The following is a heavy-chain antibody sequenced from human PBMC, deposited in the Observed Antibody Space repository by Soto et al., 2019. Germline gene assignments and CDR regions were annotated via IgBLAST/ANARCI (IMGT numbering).Heavy chain of an antibody. Sequence: QVQLQESGPGLVTPSETLSLTCTVSGDSVSTGPSYWSWIRQPPGKGLECIAFIYNSATTYYNPSFRSRVTISVGTSNNQFSLKLTSVTAADTGVYYCARGRGYGYGIDYWGQGILVSVSS. D-gene: IGHD5-18*01. CDR3: ARGRGYGYGIDY. CDR2: IYNSATT. CDR1: GDSVSTGPSY. J-gene: IGHJ4*02. V-gene: IGHV4-61*01.